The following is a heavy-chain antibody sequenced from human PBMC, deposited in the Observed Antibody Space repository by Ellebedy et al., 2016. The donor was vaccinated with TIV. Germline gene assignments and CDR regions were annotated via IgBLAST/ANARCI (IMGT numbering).Heavy chain of an antibody. CDR2: ISDDGFST. CDR1: GFSFSSFA. J-gene: IGHJ3*02. CDR3: ATARGDHGAFEI. D-gene: IGHD3-10*01. V-gene: IGHV3-23*01. Sequence: PGGSLRLSCTASGFSFSSFAMSWARQASGKGLEWVSHISDDGFSTYNVDSVKGRFTISRDNTKNSLYLQMNSLRAEDTAVYYCATARGDHGAFEIWGQGTMVSVSS.